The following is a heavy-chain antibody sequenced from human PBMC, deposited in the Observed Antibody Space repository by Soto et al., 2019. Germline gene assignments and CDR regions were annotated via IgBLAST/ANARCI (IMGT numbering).Heavy chain of an antibody. D-gene: IGHD2-15*01. CDR2: IYWDEYK. J-gene: IGHJ6*02. CDR3: AGWNYDSGLDV. Sequence: QITLKESGPTLVRPTQTLTLTCSFSGFSLNTNGMGVGWIRQPPGKALEWLAFIYWDEYKRSSPSLKTRLTVTTDTSKNEVVLTLTNLDPFDTVKYFFAGWNYDSGLDVWDQGTTVTVSS. V-gene: IGHV2-5*02. CDR1: GFSLNTNGMG.